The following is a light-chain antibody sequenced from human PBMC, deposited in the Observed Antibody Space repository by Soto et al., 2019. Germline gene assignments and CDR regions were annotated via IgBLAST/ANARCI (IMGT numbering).Light chain of an antibody. CDR1: QSVTSSH. CDR2: GAS. Sequence: EIVLTQTPGTPSLSPGERATLSCRASQSVTSSHLAWYQQKPGQASRLLIYGASTRATGIPDRFSGSGSDTDFSLTIRRLDPEDFAMYYCLLYFSPDRYTFGPGTKVQIK. J-gene: IGKJ2*01. V-gene: IGKV3-20*01. CDR3: LLYFSPDRYT.